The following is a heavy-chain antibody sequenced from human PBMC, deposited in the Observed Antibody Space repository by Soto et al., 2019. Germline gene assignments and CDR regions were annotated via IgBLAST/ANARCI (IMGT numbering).Heavy chain of an antibody. CDR2: NYYSGIT. Sequence: QVQLQESGPGLVKPSQTRSLTCTVAGGYISSGGYYWTWIRQHPGKGLEWIGYNYYSGITYYNPSLKSRVTISLDTSKNQFSLKLSSVTAADTAVYYCARGSSIAGLYYGMDVWGQGTTVTVSS. V-gene: IGHV4-31*03. CDR3: ARGSSIAGLYYGMDV. CDR1: GGYISSGGYY. J-gene: IGHJ6*02. D-gene: IGHD6-6*01.